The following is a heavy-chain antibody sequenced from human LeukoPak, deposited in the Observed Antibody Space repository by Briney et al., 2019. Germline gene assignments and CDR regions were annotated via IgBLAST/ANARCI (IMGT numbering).Heavy chain of an antibody. Sequence: SVTLSCKASGYTFTGYYMHWVRQAPGQGLEWMGWINPNSGGTNYAQKFQGRVTMTRDTSISTAYMELSRLRSDDTAVYYCARQYSSSWAFDYRGPGNLGTVSS. V-gene: IGHV1-2*02. D-gene: IGHD6-13*01. J-gene: IGHJ4*02. CDR3: ARQYSSSWAFDY. CDR2: INPNSGGT. CDR1: GYTFTGYY.